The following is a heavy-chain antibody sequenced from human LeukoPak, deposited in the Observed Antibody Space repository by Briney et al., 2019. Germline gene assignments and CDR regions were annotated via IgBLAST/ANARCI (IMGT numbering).Heavy chain of an antibody. D-gene: IGHD2-2*01. CDR2: IYYSGST. CDR1: GGSISSSSYY. CDR3: ARARGRYCSSTSCYGRWFDP. Sequence: SPSETLSLTCTVSGGSISSSSYYWGWIRQPPGKGLEWIGSIYYSGSTYYNPSLKSRVTISVDTSKNQFSLKLSSVTAADTAVYYCARARGRYCSSTSCYGRWFDPWGQGTLVTVSS. V-gene: IGHV4-39*07. J-gene: IGHJ5*02.